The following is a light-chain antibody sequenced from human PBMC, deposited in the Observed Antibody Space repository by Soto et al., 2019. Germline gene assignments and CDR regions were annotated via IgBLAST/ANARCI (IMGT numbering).Light chain of an antibody. V-gene: IGKV3D-20*01. J-gene: IGKJ4*01. Sequence: EIVLTQSPATLSLSPGERATLSCGASQSVSSSYLAWYQQKPGLAPRLLIYDASSRATGIPDRFSGSGSGTEFNLTISRLEPEDFAVYYCQQYGSSLALTFGGGTKVEIK. CDR3: QQYGSSLALT. CDR1: QSVSSSY. CDR2: DAS.